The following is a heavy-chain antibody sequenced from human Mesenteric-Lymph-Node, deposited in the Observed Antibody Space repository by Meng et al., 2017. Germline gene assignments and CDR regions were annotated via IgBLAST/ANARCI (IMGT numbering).Heavy chain of an antibody. D-gene: IGHD6-6*01. J-gene: IGHJ4*02. CDR3: TTVVYYSSSIY. Sequence: SCAASGFTFSDYYMSWIRQAPGKGLEWVGRIKSKTDGGTTDYAAPVKGRFTISRDDSKNTLYLRMNSLKTEDTAVYYCTTVVYYSSSIYWGQGTLVTVSS. V-gene: IGHV3-15*01. CDR1: GFTFSDYY. CDR2: IKSKTDGGTT.